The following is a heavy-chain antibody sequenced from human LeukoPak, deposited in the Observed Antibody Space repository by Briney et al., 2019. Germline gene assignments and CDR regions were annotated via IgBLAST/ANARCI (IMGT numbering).Heavy chain of an antibody. CDR2: IYYSGST. Sequence: SETLSLTCTVSGGSIGSSSYYWGWIRQPPGKGLEWIGSIYYSGSTYYNPSLKSRVTISVDTSKNQFSLKLSSVTAADTAVYYCARVRYYDILTGYTIWAYYFDYWGQGTLVTVSS. D-gene: IGHD3-9*01. CDR3: ARVRYYDILTGYTIWAYYFDY. J-gene: IGHJ4*02. CDR1: GGSIGSSSYY. V-gene: IGHV4-39*07.